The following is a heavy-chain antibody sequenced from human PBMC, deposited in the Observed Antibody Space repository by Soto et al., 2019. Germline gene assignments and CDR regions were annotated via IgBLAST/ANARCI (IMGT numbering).Heavy chain of an antibody. D-gene: IGHD5-12*01. CDR2: ISWNSGSI. CDR1: GFTFDDYA. Sequence: GGSLRLSCAASGFTFDDYAMHWVRQAPGKGLEWVSGISWNSGSIGYADSVKGRFTISRDNAKNSLYLQMNSLRAEDTALYYCAKDWGGLIVATIAWGQGTLVTVSS. V-gene: IGHV3-9*01. CDR3: AKDWGGLIVATIA. J-gene: IGHJ5*02.